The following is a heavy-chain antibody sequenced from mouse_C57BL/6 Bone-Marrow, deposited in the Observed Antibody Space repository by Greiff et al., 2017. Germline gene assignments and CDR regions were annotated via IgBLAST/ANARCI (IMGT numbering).Heavy chain of an antibody. V-gene: IGHV1-81*01. Sequence: VQLQQSGAELARPGASVKLSCKASGYTFTSYGISWVKQRTGQGLEWIGEIYPRSGNTSYNEKFKGKATLTADKSSSTAYMELRSLTSEDSAFYFCARENCVSSYGYWGKGTTLTVST. CDR1: GYTFTSYG. D-gene: IGHD1-1*01. CDR3: ARENCVSSYGY. J-gene: IGHJ2*01. CDR2: IYPRSGNT.